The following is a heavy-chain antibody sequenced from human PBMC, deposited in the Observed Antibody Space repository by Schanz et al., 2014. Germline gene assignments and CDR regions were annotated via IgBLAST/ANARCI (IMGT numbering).Heavy chain of an antibody. CDR3: ARKTDSSGTGDY. J-gene: IGHJ4*02. D-gene: IGHD6-19*01. V-gene: IGHV3-66*01. CDR2: IYDGTTT. Sequence: EVQLVESGGGLVQPGGSLRLSCAASGFTVSSKYMNWVRQAPGKGPEWVSLIYDGTTTRYTDSVKGRFTISRDNSKNTLYLQMNSLRAEDTAVYYCARKTDSSGTGDYWGQGTLVTVSS. CDR1: GFTVSSKY.